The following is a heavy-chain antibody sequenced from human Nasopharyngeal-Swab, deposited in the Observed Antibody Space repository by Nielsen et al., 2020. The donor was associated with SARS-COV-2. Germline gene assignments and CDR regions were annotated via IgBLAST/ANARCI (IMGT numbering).Heavy chain of an antibody. D-gene: IGHD3-10*01. CDR3: ARVLIGTPAYGSGTIDY. J-gene: IGHJ4*02. Sequence: WIRQPPGKGLEWIGEINHSGSTNYNPSLKSRVTISVDTSKNQFSLKLSSVTAAGTAVYYCARVLIGTPAYGSGTIDYWGQGTLVTVSS. V-gene: IGHV4-34*01. CDR2: INHSGST.